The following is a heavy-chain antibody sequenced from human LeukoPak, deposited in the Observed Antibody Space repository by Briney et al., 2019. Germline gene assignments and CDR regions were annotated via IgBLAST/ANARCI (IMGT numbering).Heavy chain of an antibody. CDR3: AKAGIAAAGPTFDY. V-gene: IGHV3-9*01. J-gene: IGHJ4*02. D-gene: IGHD6-13*01. Sequence: GGSLRLSCAASGFTFSSYAMSWVRQAPGKGLEWVSGISWNSGSIGYADSVKGRFTISRDNAKNSLYLQMNSLRAEDTALYYCAKAGIAAAGPTFDYWGQGTLVTVSS. CDR1: GFTFSSYA. CDR2: ISWNSGSI.